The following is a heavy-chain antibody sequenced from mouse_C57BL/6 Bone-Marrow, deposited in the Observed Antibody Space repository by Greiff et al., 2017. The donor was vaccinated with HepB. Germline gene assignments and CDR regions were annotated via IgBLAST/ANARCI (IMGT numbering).Heavy chain of an antibody. V-gene: IGHV1-72*01. D-gene: IGHD1-1*01. Sequence: QVQLQQPGAELVKPGASVKLSCKASGYTFTGYWMHWVKQRPGRGLGWIGRIDPKSGGTKYNEKFKSKATVTVDKSSSTAYMQLSSLTSEESAVYYCARRRDYYGSKYYFDYWGQGTTLTVSS. CDR1: GYTFTGYW. CDR3: ARRRDYYGSKYYFDY. J-gene: IGHJ2*01. CDR2: IDPKSGGT.